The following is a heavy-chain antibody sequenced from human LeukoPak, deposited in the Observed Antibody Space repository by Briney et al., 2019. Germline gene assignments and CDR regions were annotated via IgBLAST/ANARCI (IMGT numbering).Heavy chain of an antibody. CDR2: VHKSGRT. D-gene: IGHD1-26*01. V-gene: IGHV4-4*02. J-gene: IGHJ5*02. CDR1: TVSGSSGNF. Sequence: PLETLSLICALSTVSGSSGNFWSWVRQPPGEGLEWIGEVHKSGRTNYNPSLKTRVTISIDASKNQLSLELTSVTAADTAVYYCARELLGAPTPAASCGQGTRVTVSS. CDR3: ARELLGAPTPAAS.